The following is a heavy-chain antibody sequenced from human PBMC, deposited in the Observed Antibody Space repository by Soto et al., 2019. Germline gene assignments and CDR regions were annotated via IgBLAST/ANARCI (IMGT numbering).Heavy chain of an antibody. CDR2: IYSGGST. V-gene: IGHV3-53*01. CDR1: GFTVSSNY. J-gene: IGHJ4*02. CDR3: ARDSSYYDSSGYAV. Sequence: EVQLVESGGGLIQPGGSLRLSCAASGFTVSSNYMSWVRQAPGKGLEWVPVIYSGGSTYYADSVKGRFTISRDNSKNTLYLQMNSLRAEDTAVYYCARDSSYYDSSGYAVWGQGTLVTVSS. D-gene: IGHD3-22*01.